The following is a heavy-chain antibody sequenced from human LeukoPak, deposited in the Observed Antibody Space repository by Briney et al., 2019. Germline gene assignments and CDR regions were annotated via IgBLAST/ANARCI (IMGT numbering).Heavy chain of an antibody. D-gene: IGHD1-26*01. J-gene: IGHJ4*02. CDR2: ISSNRGST. CDR1: GFTFSSYA. CDR3: ARPSLLYSGSYYY. V-gene: IGHV3-64*01. Sequence: GGSLRLSCAASGFTFSSYAMHWVRQAPGKGLEYVSAISSNRGSTYYANSVKGRFTISRDNSKNTLYLQMGSLRAEDMAVYYCARPSLLYSGSYYYWGQGTLVTVSS.